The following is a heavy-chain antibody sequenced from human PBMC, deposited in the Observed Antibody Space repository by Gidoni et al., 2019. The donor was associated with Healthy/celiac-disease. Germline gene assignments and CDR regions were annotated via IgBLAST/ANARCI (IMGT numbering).Heavy chain of an antibody. CDR1: GGSISSSSYY. CDR2: IYYSGST. V-gene: IGHV4-39*07. J-gene: IGHJ4*02. CDR3: ARVSRGPGLDGYKFDY. Sequence: QLQLQESGPGLVKPSETLSLTCTVSGGSISSSSYYWGWIRQPPGKGLEWIGSIYYSGSTYYNPSLKSRVTISVDTSKNQFSLKLSSVTAADTAVYYCARVSRGPGLDGYKFDYWGQGTLVTVSS. D-gene: IGHD5-12*01.